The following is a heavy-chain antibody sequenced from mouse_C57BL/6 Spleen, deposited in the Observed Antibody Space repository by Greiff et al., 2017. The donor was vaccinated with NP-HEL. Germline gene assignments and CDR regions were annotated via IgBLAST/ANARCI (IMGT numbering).Heavy chain of an antibody. CDR3: AITTVVSYWYFDV. J-gene: IGHJ1*03. D-gene: IGHD1-1*01. CDR1: GYAFSSYW. Sequence: QVQLQQSGAELVKPGASVKISCKASGYAFSSYWMNWVKQRPGKGLEWIGQIYPGDGDTNYNGKFKGKATLTADKSSSTAYMQLSSLTSEDSAVYLCAITTVVSYWYFDVWGTGTTVTVSS. V-gene: IGHV1-80*01. CDR2: IYPGDGDT.